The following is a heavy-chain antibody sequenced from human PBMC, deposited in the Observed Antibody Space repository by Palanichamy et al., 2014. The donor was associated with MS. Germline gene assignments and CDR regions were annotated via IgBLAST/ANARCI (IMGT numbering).Heavy chain of an antibody. Sequence: EVQLLEVVGGGRWYWPGGSRETLLCSLWSHLWQLCHELGPPGSGKGLEWVSGISGSGSGTYYADSVKGRFTISRDNSKSMLYLQMNSLRAEDTALYYCAKDQIGYNRPFDCWGQGTLVTVSS. CDR2: ISGSGSGT. V-gene: IGHV3-23*01. D-gene: IGHD5-24*01. CDR3: AKDQIGYNRPFDC. CDR1: SHLWQLC. J-gene: IGHJ4*02.